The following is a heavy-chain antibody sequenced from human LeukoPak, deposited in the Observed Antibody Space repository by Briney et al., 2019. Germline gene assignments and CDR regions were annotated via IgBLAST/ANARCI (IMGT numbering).Heavy chain of an antibody. CDR1: GGTFSSYS. CDR2: IMPLFNTA. Sequence: SVQVSCKASGGTFSSYSITWVRQAPGQGLEWMGGIMPLFNTANYTQQFQGRVTITTDESTSTAYMELSSLRFEDTAMYYCARVDRYHYYLDVWGKGTTVTVSS. J-gene: IGHJ6*03. CDR3: ARVDRYHYYLDV. V-gene: IGHV1-69*05.